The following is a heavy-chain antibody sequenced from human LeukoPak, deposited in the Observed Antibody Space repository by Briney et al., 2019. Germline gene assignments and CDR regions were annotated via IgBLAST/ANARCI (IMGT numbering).Heavy chain of an antibody. J-gene: IGHJ5*02. CDR2: IYPGDSHT. Sequence: GESLKISCKGSGYSFPNYWIGWVRQMPGEGLEWMGIIYPGDSHTRYSPSFQDQVTISVDKSISTAYLQWSSLKASDTAMYYCARGPYAYTSSATLGSYNWFDPWGQGSLVTVSS. CDR1: GYSFPNYW. D-gene: IGHD2-2*02. V-gene: IGHV5-51*01. CDR3: ARGPYAYTSSATLGSYNWFDP.